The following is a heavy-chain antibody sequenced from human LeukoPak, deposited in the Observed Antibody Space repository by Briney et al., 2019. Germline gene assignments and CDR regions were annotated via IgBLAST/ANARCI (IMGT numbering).Heavy chain of an antibody. J-gene: IGHJ5*02. CDR2: IYPGDSHT. Sequence: GESLKISCKGSGYSFPNYWIGWVRQMPGEGLEWMGIIYPGDSHTRYSPSFQDQVTISVDKSISTAYLQWSSLKASDTAMYYCARGPYAYTSSATLGSYNWFDPWGQGSLVTVSS. CDR1: GYSFPNYW. D-gene: IGHD2-2*02. V-gene: IGHV5-51*01. CDR3: ARGPYAYTSSATLGSYNWFDP.